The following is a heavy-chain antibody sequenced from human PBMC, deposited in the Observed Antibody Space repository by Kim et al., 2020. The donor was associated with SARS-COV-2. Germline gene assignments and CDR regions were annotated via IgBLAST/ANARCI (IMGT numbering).Heavy chain of an antibody. CDR3: AKDRLIYSAAPGTGDY. CDR2: ISYDGSIT. D-gene: IGHD6-13*01. J-gene: IGHJ4*02. V-gene: IGHV3-30*18. Sequence: GGSLRLSCAASGFIFNSYGMHWVRQAPGKGLEWVAIISYDGSITYSADFVKGRFTISRDNSKNTVYLQMNSLRVEDTAVYYCAKDRLIYSAAPGTGDYWGQGTLVTVSS. CDR1: GFIFNSYG.